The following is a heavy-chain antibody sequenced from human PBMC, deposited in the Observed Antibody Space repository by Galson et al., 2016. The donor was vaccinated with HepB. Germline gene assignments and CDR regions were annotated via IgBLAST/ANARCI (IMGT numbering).Heavy chain of an antibody. V-gene: IGHV4-39*01. CDR1: GGSISSSSYF. J-gene: IGHJ4*02. D-gene: IGHD6-6*01. Sequence: SETLSLTCTVSGGSISSSSYFWGWIRQPPGQGLEWIGHIYYTGNTYYSPSLKSRVTISVDTSKNQFSLKLTSVTASDTAVYYGARPWRSAARAIDYWGQGTLVTVSP. CDR3: ARPWRSAARAIDY. CDR2: IYYTGNT.